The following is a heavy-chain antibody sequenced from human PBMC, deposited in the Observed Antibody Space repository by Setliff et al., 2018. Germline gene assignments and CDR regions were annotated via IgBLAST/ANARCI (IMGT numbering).Heavy chain of an antibody. CDR1: GYNFITLG. CDR3: ARGRAPDIVLTIPGDY. J-gene: IGHJ4*02. V-gene: IGHV1-18*01. Sequence: ASVKTSCKTSGYNFITLGINWLRQAPGQGLEWVGWISPYSGKTDYAQKFQDRVIMTIDPSTTTAYMELKNLRSDDTAVYYCARGRAPDIVLTIPGDYWGQGTQVTVSS. CDR2: ISPYSGKT. D-gene: IGHD1-26*01.